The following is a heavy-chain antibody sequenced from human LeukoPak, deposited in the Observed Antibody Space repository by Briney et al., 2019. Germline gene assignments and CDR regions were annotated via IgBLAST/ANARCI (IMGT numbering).Heavy chain of an antibody. V-gene: IGHV3-7*01. Sequence: GGSLRLSCAASGFTFSSSWMHWVRQAPGKGLEWVANINQDVSEKYYVDSVKGRFTISRANARSSLYLQMNSLRAEDTAVYYCVRGAGFITDYWGQGTLVTVSS. CDR3: VRGAGFITDY. D-gene: IGHD3-9*01. CDR1: GFTFSSSW. CDR2: INQDVSEK. J-gene: IGHJ4*02.